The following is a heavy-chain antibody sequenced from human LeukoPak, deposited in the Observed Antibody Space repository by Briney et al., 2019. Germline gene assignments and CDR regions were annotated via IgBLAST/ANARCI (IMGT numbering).Heavy chain of an antibody. J-gene: IGHJ3*02. D-gene: IGHD6-19*01. CDR3: ARAQETYSSGWYGYAFDI. V-gene: IGHV3-23*01. Sequence: PGGSLRLSCAASGFTFSSYGMSWVRQAPGKGLEWVSAISGSGGSTYYADSVKGRFTISRDNSKNTLYLQMNSLRAEDTAVYYCARAQETYSSGWYGYAFDIWGQGTVVTVSS. CDR1: GFTFSSYG. CDR2: ISGSGGST.